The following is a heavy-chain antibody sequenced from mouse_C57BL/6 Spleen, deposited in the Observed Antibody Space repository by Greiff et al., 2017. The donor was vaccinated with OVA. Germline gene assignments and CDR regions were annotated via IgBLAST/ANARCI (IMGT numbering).Heavy chain of an antibody. J-gene: IGHJ2*01. CDR1: GYAFSSYW. CDR3: ARRGLTGAFDY. CDR2: IYPGDGDT. D-gene: IGHD4-1*01. V-gene: IGHV1-80*01. Sequence: QVQLKESGAELVKPGASVKISCKASGYAFSSYWMNWVKQRPGKGLEWIGQIYPGDGDTSYNGKFKGKATLTADKSSSTAYMQLSSLTSEDSAVYFCARRGLTGAFDYWGQGTTLTVSS.